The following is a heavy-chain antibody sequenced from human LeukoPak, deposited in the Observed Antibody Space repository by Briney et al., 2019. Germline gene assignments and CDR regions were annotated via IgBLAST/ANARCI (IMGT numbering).Heavy chain of an antibody. CDR1: GGSITSGTHY. CDR3: ARDRGVRDSYSYYYYMDV. CDR2: IYASGSA. V-gene: IGHV4-61*02. J-gene: IGHJ6*03. Sequence: SETLSLTCTVSGGSITSGTHYWSWGRQPAGKGLEWIGRIYASGSANDNPSLKSGVTISVETAKKQFSLKLNSVTAADTALYYCARDRGVRDSYSYYYYMDVWGKGTTVTVSS. D-gene: IGHD3-10*01.